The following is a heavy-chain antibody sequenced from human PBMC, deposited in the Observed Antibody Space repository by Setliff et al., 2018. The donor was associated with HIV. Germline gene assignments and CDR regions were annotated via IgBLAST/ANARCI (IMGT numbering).Heavy chain of an antibody. CDR1: AFTFSIYA. D-gene: IGHD2-21*01. Sequence: GGSLRLSCAASAFTFSIYAVSWVRQAPGKGLEWVSVVSGGGDSTYYADSVRGRFTISRDNARNSLHLQMNSLRAEDTAVYYCARGIPGGGIDYWGQGTLVTVSS. V-gene: IGHV3-23*01. CDR2: VSGGGDST. J-gene: IGHJ4*02. CDR3: ARGIPGGGIDY.